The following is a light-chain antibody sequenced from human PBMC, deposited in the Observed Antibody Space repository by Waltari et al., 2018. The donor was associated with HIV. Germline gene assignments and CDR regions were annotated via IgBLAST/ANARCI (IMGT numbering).Light chain of an antibody. J-gene: IGKJ2*01. CDR1: QPFNSH. CDR2: GAS. V-gene: IGKV3-15*01. Sequence: EVVMTQSPATLSVSPGESATLYCSARQPFNSHLACYQQKPGQTPRLLIYGASTRSTGVPARFSGSGSGTEFTLTISSLQSEDFAVYYCQQYNHWPPYTFGQGTKLEIK. CDR3: QQYNHWPPYT.